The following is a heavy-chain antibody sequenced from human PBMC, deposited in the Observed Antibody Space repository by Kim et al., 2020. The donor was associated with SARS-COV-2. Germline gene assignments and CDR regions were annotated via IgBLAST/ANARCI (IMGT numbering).Heavy chain of an antibody. Sequence: GESLKISCKGSGYSFTSYWIGWVRQMPGKGLEWMGIIYPGDSDTRYSPSFQGQVTISADKSISTAYLQWSSLEASDTAMYYCASLGYCSSTSCYGAAFDAFDIWGQGTMVTVSS. CDR1: GYSFTSYW. CDR3: ASLGYCSSTSCYGAAFDAFDI. CDR2: IYPGDSDT. V-gene: IGHV5-51*01. D-gene: IGHD2-2*01. J-gene: IGHJ3*02.